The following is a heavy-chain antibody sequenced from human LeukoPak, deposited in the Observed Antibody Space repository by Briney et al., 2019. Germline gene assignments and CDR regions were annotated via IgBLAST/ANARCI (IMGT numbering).Heavy chain of an antibody. J-gene: IGHJ4*02. CDR1: GFTFSSYG. Sequence: PGGSLRLSCAASGFTFSSYGMHWVRQAPGKGLEWVAFIPYDGSNTYYADSVKGRFTISRDNSKNTLYLQMNSLTAEDTAVYYCAKDPSSALLPADYWGQGTLVTVSS. D-gene: IGHD2-15*01. CDR3: AKDPSSALLPADY. V-gene: IGHV3-30*02. CDR2: IPYDGSNT.